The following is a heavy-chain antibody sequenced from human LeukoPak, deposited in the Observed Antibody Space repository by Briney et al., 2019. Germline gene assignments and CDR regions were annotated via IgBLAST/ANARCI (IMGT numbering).Heavy chain of an antibody. CDR2: IYYSGST. D-gene: IGHD4-17*01. CDR3: ASQYAPGASNGDSRTDY. J-gene: IGHJ4*02. V-gene: IGHV4-39*07. CDR1: GGSISSSSYY. Sequence: SETLSLTCTVSGGSISSSSYYWGWIHQPPGKGLEWIGSIYYSGSTYYNPSLKSRVTISVDTSKNQFSLKLSSVTAADTAVYYCASQYAPGASNGDSRTDYWGQGTLVTVSS.